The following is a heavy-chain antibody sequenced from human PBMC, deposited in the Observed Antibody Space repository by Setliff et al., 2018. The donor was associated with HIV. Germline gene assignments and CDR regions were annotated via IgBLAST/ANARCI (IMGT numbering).Heavy chain of an antibody. D-gene: IGHD3-9*01. CDR3: ARGAEDLAINPPSFDYYFDY. CDR1: GYTFTDYY. V-gene: IGHV1-2*02. J-gene: IGHJ4*02. Sequence: GASVKVSCKASGYTFTDYYIHWVRQAPGQGLEWMGWIYPNTGGTNYAQKFQDRVTMTRDTSSSTAYMELSRLRSDDTALYFCARGAEDLAINPPSFDYYFDYWGQGTPVTVSS. CDR2: IYPNTGGT.